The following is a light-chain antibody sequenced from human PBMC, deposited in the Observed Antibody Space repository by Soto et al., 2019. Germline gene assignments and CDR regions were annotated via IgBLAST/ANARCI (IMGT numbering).Light chain of an antibody. Sequence: QSVLTQPPSASGSPGQSVTLSCTGTSSDVGAYNYVSWYQQHPGKAPKLVIYEVSNRPSGVPDRFSGSQSGNTASLTVSGLQTDDEADYYCSSYAGSNNLIFGGGTKLTVL. CDR1: SSDVGAYNY. J-gene: IGLJ2*01. V-gene: IGLV2-8*01. CDR2: EVS. CDR3: SSYAGSNNLI.